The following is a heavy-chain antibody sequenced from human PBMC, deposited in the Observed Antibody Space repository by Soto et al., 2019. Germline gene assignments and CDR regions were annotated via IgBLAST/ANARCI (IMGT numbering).Heavy chain of an antibody. CDR1: GFTFSSYA. Sequence: EVQLLDSGGGLVQPGGSLRLSCAASGFTFSSYAMNWVRQAPGKGLEWVSVISGSGDSTYYADSVKGRFTISRDNSKITLYLQMISLRAEDTAVYYCARRGPGTDFNYWGQGTRVTVSS. CDR2: ISGSGDST. J-gene: IGHJ4*02. D-gene: IGHD6-13*01. CDR3: ARRGPGTDFNY. V-gene: IGHV3-23*01.